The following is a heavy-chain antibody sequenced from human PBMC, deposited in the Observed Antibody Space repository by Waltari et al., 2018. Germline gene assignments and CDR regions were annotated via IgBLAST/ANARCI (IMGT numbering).Heavy chain of an antibody. J-gene: IGHJ4*02. D-gene: IGHD3-10*01. CDR3: AKSAYYYGSGSYYTLRY. CDR2: IRGSGGST. CDR1: GFTFSSYA. V-gene: IGHV3-23*01. Sequence: EVQLLESGGGLVQPGGSLRLSCAASGFTFSSYAMSWVRQAPGKGLEWVSAIRGSGGSTDYADSVKGRFTISRDNSKNTLYLQMNSLRAEDTAVYYCAKSAYYYGSGSYYTLRYWGQGTLVTVSS.